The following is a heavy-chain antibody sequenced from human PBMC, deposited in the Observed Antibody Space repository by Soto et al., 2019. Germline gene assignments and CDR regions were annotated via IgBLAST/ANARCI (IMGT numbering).Heavy chain of an antibody. CDR2: IWYDGSNK. CDR3: AREAIQTGVATGAFDI. J-gene: IGHJ3*02. Sequence: GGSLRLSCAASGFTFSSYGMHWVRQAPGKGLEWVAVIWYDGSNKYYADSVKGRFTISRDNSKNTLYLQMNSLRAEDTAVYYCAREAIQTGVATGAFDIWGQGTMVTVSS. CDR1: GFTFSSYG. D-gene: IGHD5-12*01. V-gene: IGHV3-33*01.